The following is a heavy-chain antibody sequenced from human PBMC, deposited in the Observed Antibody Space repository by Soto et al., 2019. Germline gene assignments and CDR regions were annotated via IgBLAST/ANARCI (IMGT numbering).Heavy chain of an antibody. CDR2: ICMNGAAT. D-gene: IGHD2-2*01. J-gene: IGHJ4*02. V-gene: IGHV3-74*01. CDR3: VRGTTEWRGMDY. Sequence: DVQLVESGGGLIQPGGSLRLSCAASGSTFRIHCMHWVRQGPGKGLVWVSRICMNGAATAYADSVRGRFTISRDDAEDTLSLQMNSLRDEDTAVYYCVRGTTEWRGMDYWGQGTLVTVSP. CDR1: GSTFRIHC.